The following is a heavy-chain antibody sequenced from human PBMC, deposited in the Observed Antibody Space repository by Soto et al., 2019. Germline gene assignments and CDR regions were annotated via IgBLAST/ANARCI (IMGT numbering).Heavy chain of an antibody. CDR1: GFTFSSYS. V-gene: IGHV3-48*01. CDR2: ISSSSSTI. CDR3: ARDFDYDYVWGSYWAFDI. Sequence: EVQLVESGGGLVQPGGSLRLSCAASGFTFSSYSMNWVRQAPGKGLEWVSYISSSSSTIYYADSVKGRFTISRDNAKNSLYLQMSSLRAEDTAVYYCARDFDYDYVWGSYWAFDIWGQGTMVTVSS. D-gene: IGHD3-16*01. J-gene: IGHJ3*02.